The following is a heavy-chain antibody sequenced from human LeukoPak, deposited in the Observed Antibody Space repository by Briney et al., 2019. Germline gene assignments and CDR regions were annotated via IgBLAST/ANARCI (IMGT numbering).Heavy chain of an antibody. CDR3: ARDTFGMDV. CDR2: IYYSGST. Sequence: SETLSLTCTVSGGSISSYYWSWIRQPPGKGLEWIGYIYYSGSTNYNPSLKSRVTISVDTSHNQFSLKLTSVTAADTAVYFCARDTFGMDVWGQGTTVTVS. J-gene: IGHJ6*02. CDR1: GGSISSYY. V-gene: IGHV4-59*12.